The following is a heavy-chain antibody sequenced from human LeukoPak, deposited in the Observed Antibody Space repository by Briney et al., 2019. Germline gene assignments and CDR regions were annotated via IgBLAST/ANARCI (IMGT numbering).Heavy chain of an antibody. D-gene: IGHD3-16*01. J-gene: IGHJ4*02. V-gene: IGHV4-31*03. CDR1: GGSISSGGYY. CDR2: IYYSGST. Sequence: SETLSLTCTVSGGSISSGGYYWSWLRQHPGTGLEWIGYIYYSGSTYYNPSLKSRVTISVDTSKDQFSLKLSSVTAADTAVYYCARVGGRGGGCDYWGQGTLVTVSS. CDR3: ARVGGRGGGCDY.